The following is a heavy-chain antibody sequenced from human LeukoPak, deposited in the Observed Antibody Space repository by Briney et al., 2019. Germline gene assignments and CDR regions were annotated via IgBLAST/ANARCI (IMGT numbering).Heavy chain of an antibody. J-gene: IGHJ3*02. CDR3: AAGSGYSYGHEDAFDI. V-gene: IGHV1-58*02. D-gene: IGHD5-18*01. CDR2: IVVGSGNT. Sequence: SVKVSCKASGFTFTSSAMQWVRQARGQRLEWIGWIVVGSGNTNYAQKFQERVTITRDMSTSTAYMELSSLRSEDTAVYYCAAGSGYSYGHEDAFDIWGQGTMVTVSS. CDR1: GFTFTSSA.